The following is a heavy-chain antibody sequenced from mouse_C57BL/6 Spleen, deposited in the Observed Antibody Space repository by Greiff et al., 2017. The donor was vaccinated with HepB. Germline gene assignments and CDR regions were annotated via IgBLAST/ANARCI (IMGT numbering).Heavy chain of an antibody. CDR2: IYPRDGST. J-gene: IGHJ1*03. Sequence: VQLQESDAELVKPGASVKISCKVSGYTFTDHTIHWMKQRPEQGLEWIGYIYPRDGSTKYNEKFKGKATLTADKSSSTAYMQLNSLTSEDSAVYFCAFYSNYPYWYCDVWGTGTTVTVSS. V-gene: IGHV1-78*01. CDR1: GYTFTDHT. CDR3: AFYSNYPYWYCDV. D-gene: IGHD2-5*01.